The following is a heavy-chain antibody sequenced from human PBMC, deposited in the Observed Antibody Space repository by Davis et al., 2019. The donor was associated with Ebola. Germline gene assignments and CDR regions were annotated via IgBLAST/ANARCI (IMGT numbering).Heavy chain of an antibody. Sequence: MPSETLSLTCAVYGGSFSGYYWSWIRQPPGKGLEWIGEINHSGSTNYNPSLKSRVTISVDTSKNQFSLKLSSVTAADTAVYYCARGDFDWLRDGMDVWGQGTTVTVSS. V-gene: IGHV4-34*01. J-gene: IGHJ6*02. CDR2: INHSGST. CDR1: GGSFSGYY. CDR3: ARGDFDWLRDGMDV. D-gene: IGHD3-9*01.